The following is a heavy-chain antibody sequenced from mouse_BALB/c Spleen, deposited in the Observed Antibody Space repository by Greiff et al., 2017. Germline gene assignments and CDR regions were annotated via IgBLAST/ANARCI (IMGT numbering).Heavy chain of an antibody. J-gene: IGHJ1*01. Sequence: EVQLQESGPGLVKPSQSLSLTCTVTGYSITSDYAWNWIRQFPGNKLEWMGYISYSGSTSYNPSLKSRISITRDTSKNQFFLQLNSVTTEDTATYYCARWPVVAPHWYFDVWGAGTTVTVSS. V-gene: IGHV3-2*02. CDR3: ARWPVVAPHWYFDV. CDR2: ISYSGST. CDR1: GYSITSDYA. D-gene: IGHD1-1*01.